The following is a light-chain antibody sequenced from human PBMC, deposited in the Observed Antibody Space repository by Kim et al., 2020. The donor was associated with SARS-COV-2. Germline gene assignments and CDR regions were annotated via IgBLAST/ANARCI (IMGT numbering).Light chain of an antibody. CDR1: SSNIGGNT. CDR3: TAWDGSLNGQV. J-gene: IGLJ3*02. Sequence: GRRVTISCYGSSSNIGGNTVNWYQQFPGTTPKLLIYSNDRRPSGVPDRFSGSKSGTSASLAISGLQSDDEADYYCTAWDGSLNGQVFGGGTQLTVL. V-gene: IGLV1-44*01. CDR2: SND.